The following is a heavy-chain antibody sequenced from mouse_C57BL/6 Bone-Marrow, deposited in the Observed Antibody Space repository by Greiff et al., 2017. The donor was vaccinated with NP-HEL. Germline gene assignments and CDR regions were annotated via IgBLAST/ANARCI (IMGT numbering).Heavy chain of an antibody. Sequence: VQLQQSGPELVKPGASVKISCKASGYTFTDYYMNWVKQSHGKSLEWIGDINPNNGGTNYNQKFKGKSTLTVDKSSSTAYMQLSSLTSEDSAVYYCARRGGSSYVWYFDVWGTGTTVTVSS. D-gene: IGHD1-1*01. CDR1: GYTFTDYY. V-gene: IGHV1-26*01. CDR2: INPNNGGT. J-gene: IGHJ1*03. CDR3: ARRGGSSYVWYFDV.